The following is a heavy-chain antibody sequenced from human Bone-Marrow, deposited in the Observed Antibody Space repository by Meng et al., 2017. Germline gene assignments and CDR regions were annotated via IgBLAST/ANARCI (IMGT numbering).Heavy chain of an antibody. CDR3: ARFHPDYGSGSYYFVEYNWFDP. CDR2: IIPIFGTA. D-gene: IGHD3-10*01. V-gene: IGHV1-69*05. J-gene: IGHJ5*02. CDR1: GGTFSSYA. Sequence: SVKVSCKASGGTFSSYAISRVRQAPGQGLEWMGGIIPIFGTANYAQKFQGRVTITTDESTSTAYMELSSLRSEDTAVYYCARFHPDYGSGSYYFVEYNWFDPWGQGTLVTVSS.